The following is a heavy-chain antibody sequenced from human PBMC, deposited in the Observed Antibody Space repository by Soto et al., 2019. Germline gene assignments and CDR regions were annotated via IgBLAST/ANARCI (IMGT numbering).Heavy chain of an antibody. CDR2: IYYSGST. CDR1: GGSISSYY. J-gene: IGHJ4*02. Sequence: SETLSLTCTVSGGSISSYYWSWIRQPPGKGLEWIGYIYYSGSTNYNPSLKSRVTISVDTSKNQFSLKLTSVTAADTAVYYCARDRITGLFDYWGQGTLVTVSS. CDR3: ARDRITGLFDY. V-gene: IGHV4-59*12. D-gene: IGHD2-8*02.